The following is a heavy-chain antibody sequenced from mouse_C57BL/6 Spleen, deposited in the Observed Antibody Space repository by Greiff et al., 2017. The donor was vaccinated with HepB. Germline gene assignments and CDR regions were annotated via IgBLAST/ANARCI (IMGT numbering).Heavy chain of an antibody. V-gene: IGHV7-3*01. CDR2: IRNKANGYTT. D-gene: IGHD1-1*01. J-gene: IGHJ1*03. CDR3: ARYYYGSSYWYFDV. Sequence: DVMLVESGGGLVQPGGSLSLSCAASGFTFTDYYMSWVRQPPGKALEWLGFIRNKANGYTTEYSASVKGRFTISRDNSQSILYLQMNALRAEDSATYYCARYYYGSSYWYFDVWGTGTTVTVSS. CDR1: GFTFTDYY.